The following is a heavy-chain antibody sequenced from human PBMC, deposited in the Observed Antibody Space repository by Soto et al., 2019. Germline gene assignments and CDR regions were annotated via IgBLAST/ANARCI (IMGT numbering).Heavy chain of an antibody. J-gene: IGHJ4*02. CDR3: ARETLNCTNGVCYAY. D-gene: IGHD2-8*01. V-gene: IGHV1-18*01. CDR1: GYTFTSYG. Sequence: QVQLVQSGAEVKKPGASVKVSCKASGYTFTSYGISWVRQAPGQGLEWMGWISAYNGNTNYAQKLQGRVTMTTDISTSTAYMELRSLRADDTAVYYCARETLNCTNGVCYAYWGQGTLVTVSS. CDR2: ISAYNGNT.